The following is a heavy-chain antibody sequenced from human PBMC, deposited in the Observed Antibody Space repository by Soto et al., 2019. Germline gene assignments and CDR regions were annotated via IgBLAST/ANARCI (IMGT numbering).Heavy chain of an antibody. J-gene: IGHJ4*02. CDR3: AKDRGGYSSGWKNDY. D-gene: IGHD6-19*01. CDR2: ISASGGST. CDR1: GFTFSSYA. Sequence: EVQLLESGGGLVQPGGSLRLSCAASGFTFSSYAMNWVRQAPGKGLEWVSAISASGGSTYYADSVKGRFTISRDNSKNTLYLQMNSLRAEDTAVYYCAKDRGGYSSGWKNDYWGQGTLVTVSS. V-gene: IGHV3-23*01.